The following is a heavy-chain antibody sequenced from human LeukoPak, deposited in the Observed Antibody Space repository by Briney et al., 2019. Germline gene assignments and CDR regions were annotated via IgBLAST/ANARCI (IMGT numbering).Heavy chain of an antibody. J-gene: IGHJ4*02. D-gene: IGHD3-16*02. V-gene: IGHV4-34*01. CDR3: ARGVIDYVWGSYRSYYFDY. CDR2: INHSGGT. CDR1: GGSFSGYY. Sequence: SETLSLTCAVYGGSFSGYYWSWIRQPPGKGLEWIGEINHSGGTNYNPSLKSRVTISVDTSKNQFSLKLSSVTAADTAVYYCARGVIDYVWGSYRSYYFDYWGQGTLVTVSS.